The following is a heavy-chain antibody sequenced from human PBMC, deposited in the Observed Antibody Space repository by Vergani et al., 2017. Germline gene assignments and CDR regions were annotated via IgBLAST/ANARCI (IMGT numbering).Heavy chain of an antibody. J-gene: IGHJ4*02. CDR2: ISYDGSNK. CDR3: ANGPQTYYYDSSGYYYDDC. CDR1: GFTFSSYG. Sequence: QVQLVESGGGVVQPGRSLRLSCAASGFTFSSYGMHWVRQAPGKGLEWVAVISYDGSNKYYADSVKGRFTISRDNSKNTLYLQMNSLRAEDTAVYYCANGPQTYYYDSSGYYYDDCWGQGTLVAVSS. V-gene: IGHV3-30*18. D-gene: IGHD3-22*01.